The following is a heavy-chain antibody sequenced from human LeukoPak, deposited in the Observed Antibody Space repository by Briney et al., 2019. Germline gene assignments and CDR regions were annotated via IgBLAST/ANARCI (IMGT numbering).Heavy chain of an antibody. V-gene: IGHV3-30*02. Sequence: GGSLRLSCAASGFTFSSYGMHWVRQAPGKGLEWVAFIRYDGSNKYYADSVKGRFTISRDNSKNTLYLQMNSLRAEDTAVYYCAKDSLYYDSSGLVPFDYWGQGTLVTVSS. CDR3: AKDSLYYDSSGLVPFDY. J-gene: IGHJ4*02. CDR2: IRYDGSNK. CDR1: GFTFSSYG. D-gene: IGHD3-22*01.